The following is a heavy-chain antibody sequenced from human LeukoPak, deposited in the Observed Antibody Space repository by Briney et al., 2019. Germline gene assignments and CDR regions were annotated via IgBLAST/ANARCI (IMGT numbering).Heavy chain of an antibody. J-gene: IGHJ4*02. Sequence: GGSLRLSCAASGFTVTSNYMSWVRQAPGKGLEWVSVIYSGGSTKYADSVKGRFTISRDNSKNTIDLQMNSLRVEDTAVYYCARVSSGWYGEHFDYWGQGTLVTVYS. D-gene: IGHD6-19*01. CDR2: IYSGGST. V-gene: IGHV3-53*01. CDR3: ARVSSGWYGEHFDY. CDR1: GFTVTSNY.